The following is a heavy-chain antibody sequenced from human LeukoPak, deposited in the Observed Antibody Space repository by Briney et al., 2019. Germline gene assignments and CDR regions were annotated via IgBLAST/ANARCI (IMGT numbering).Heavy chain of an antibody. Sequence: ASVKVSCKASGYTFTGYFMRWVRQAPGQGLEWMGWINPNSGDTNYAQKFQGRVTMTRDTSISTAYMELSRLRSDDTAVYYCARDRAAAGTPPDGNDYWGQGTLVTVSS. CDR3: ARDRAAAGTPPDGNDY. J-gene: IGHJ4*02. D-gene: IGHD6-13*01. CDR2: INPNSGDT. CDR1: GYTFTGYF. V-gene: IGHV1-2*02.